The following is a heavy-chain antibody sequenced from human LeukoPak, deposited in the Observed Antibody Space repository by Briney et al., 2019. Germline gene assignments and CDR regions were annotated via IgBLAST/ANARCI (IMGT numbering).Heavy chain of an antibody. V-gene: IGHV4-59*08. CDR3: ARHGGTVAVNDAFDV. Sequence: SETLSLTCTVSGGSISSYYWSWIRQPPGKGLEWIGYIYYNGRTTYNPSLSSRVTISVDMSKNQFSLKLSSVSAADTAIYYCARHGGTVAVNDAFDVWGQGRVVTVSS. CDR2: IYYNGRT. J-gene: IGHJ3*01. D-gene: IGHD1-1*01. CDR1: GGSISSYY.